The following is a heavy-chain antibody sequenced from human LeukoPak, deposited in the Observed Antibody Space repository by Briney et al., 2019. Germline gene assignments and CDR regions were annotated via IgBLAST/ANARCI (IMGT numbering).Heavy chain of an antibody. J-gene: IGHJ6*03. CDR1: GDSFSSNSAA. CDR2: TYYGSKLYN. V-gene: IGHV6-1*01. D-gene: IGHD3-10*01. Sequence: SQTLSLTCAISGDSFSSNSAAWNWIRQSPSRGLEWLGRTYYGSKLYNDYAVSVKSRITINPDTSKNQFSLQLNSVTPEDTAVYYCANSGERDNYYYYYMDVWGKGTTVTISS. CDR3: ANSGERDNYYYYYMDV.